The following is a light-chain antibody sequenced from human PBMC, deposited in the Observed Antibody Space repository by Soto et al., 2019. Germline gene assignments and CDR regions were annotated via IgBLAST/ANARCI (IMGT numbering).Light chain of an antibody. CDR2: GAS. CDR3: QQYSNWPLT. V-gene: IGKV3-15*01. CDR1: ESVNNN. J-gene: IGKJ4*01. Sequence: EIVLTQSPGTLSLSPGERATLSCRASESVNNNLAWYQQKPGHAPRLLIYGASTRATGIPAKFSGSGSGTEFTLTISSLQSEDFAVYYCQQYSNWPLTFGGGTKVDNK.